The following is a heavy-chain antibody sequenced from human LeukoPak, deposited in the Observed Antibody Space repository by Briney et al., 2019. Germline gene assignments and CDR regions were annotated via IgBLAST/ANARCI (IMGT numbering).Heavy chain of an antibody. D-gene: IGHD1-1*01. V-gene: IGHV3-21*01. CDR1: GCTFSSYT. CDR3: ARDPRGVNDEFDY. CDR2: ITSTSSYI. J-gene: IGHJ4*02. Sequence: GGSLSLSCAASGCTFSSYTMNWVRRAPGKGLEWVSCITSTSSYIYYADSVKGRFTISRDNAKNSLYLQMNSLRAEDTAVYYCARDPRGVNDEFDYWGQGTLVTVSS.